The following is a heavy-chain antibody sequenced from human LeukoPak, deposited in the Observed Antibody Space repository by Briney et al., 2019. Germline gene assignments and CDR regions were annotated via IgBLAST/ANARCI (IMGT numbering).Heavy chain of an antibody. CDR3: FYGSGSYYFYYYGMDV. Sequence: PSETLSLTCTVSGGSISSSSYYWGWIRQPPGKGLEWIGSIYYSGSTYYNPSLKSRVTISVDTSKNQFSLKLSSVTAADTAVYYFFYGSGSYYFYYYGMDVWGQGTTVTVSS. CDR1: GGSISSSSYY. J-gene: IGHJ6*02. CDR2: IYYSGST. V-gene: IGHV4-39*01. D-gene: IGHD3-10*01.